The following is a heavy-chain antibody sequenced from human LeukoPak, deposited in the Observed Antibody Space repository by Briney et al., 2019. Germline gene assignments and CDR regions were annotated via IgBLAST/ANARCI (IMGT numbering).Heavy chain of an antibody. CDR2: TSGSGGST. CDR1: GFTFSSYA. CDR3: AKDFAASMIVA. J-gene: IGHJ4*02. V-gene: IGHV3-23*01. D-gene: IGHD3-22*01. Sequence: GGSLRLSCAASGFTFSSYAMSWVRQAPGKGLEWVSATSGSGGSTYYADSVKGRFTISRDNSKNTLYLQMNSLRAEDTAVYYCAKDFAASMIVAWGQGTLVTVSS.